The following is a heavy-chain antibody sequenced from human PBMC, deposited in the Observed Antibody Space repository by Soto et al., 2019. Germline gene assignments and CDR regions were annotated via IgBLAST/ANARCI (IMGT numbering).Heavy chain of an antibody. CDR1: GYTFTGYY. D-gene: IGHD3-22*01. CDR3: ARESRTYYYDSSGLIFDY. Sequence: ASVKVSCKASGYTFTGYYMHWVRQAPGQGLEWMGWINPNSGGTNYAQKFQGRVTMTRDTSISTAYMELSRLRSDDTAVYYCARESRTYYYDSSGLIFDYWGQGTLVTVSS. J-gene: IGHJ4*02. CDR2: INPNSGGT. V-gene: IGHV1-2*02.